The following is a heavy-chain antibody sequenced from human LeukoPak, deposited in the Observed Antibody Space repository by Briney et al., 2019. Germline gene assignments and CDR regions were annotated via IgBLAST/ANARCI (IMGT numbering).Heavy chain of an antibody. V-gene: IGHV4-39*07. CDR2: VYYTGST. CDR3: ARLVRGIYDYFDY. CDR1: GGSISSNSYY. D-gene: IGHD3-10*01. Sequence: SETLSLTCTVSGGSISSNSYYWGWIRQPPGKGLERVGTVYYTGSTYYNPSLKSRVTISVDTSKKQFSLKLSSVTAADTAVYYCARLVRGIYDYFDYWGQGTLVTVSS. J-gene: IGHJ4*02.